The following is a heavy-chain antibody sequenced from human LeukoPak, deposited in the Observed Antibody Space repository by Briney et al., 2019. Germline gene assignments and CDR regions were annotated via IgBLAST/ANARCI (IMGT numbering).Heavy chain of an antibody. Sequence: SETLSLTCTVSGGSISSSSYYWGWIRQPPGKGLEWIGSIYYSGSTYYNPSLKSRVTISVDTSKNQFSLKLSSVTAADTAVYYCARHLPLPNRYCGGDCYTALDIWGQGTMVTVSS. CDR1: GGSISSSSYY. CDR2: IYYSGST. V-gene: IGHV4-39*01. CDR3: ARHLPLPNRYCGGDCYTALDI. D-gene: IGHD2-21*01. J-gene: IGHJ3*02.